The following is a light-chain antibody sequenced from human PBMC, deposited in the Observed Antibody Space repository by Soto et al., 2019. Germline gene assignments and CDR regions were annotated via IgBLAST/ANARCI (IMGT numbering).Light chain of an antibody. V-gene: IGKV3-11*01. CDR3: QQRVTWPGT. J-gene: IGKJ4*01. Sequence: EIELTQSPATLSLSPGERATLSCRASQNINNYLAWHQQKPGQTPRLLIYDASTRATDIPARFSGSGSGTDFTLTISGLEPEDFAVYYCQQRVTWPGTFGGGTKVEIK. CDR1: QNINNY. CDR2: DAS.